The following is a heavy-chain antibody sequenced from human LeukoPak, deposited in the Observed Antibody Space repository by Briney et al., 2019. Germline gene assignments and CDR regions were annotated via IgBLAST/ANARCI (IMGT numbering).Heavy chain of an antibody. CDR3: AREQTYYDSWSGYYRDYFDY. V-gene: IGHV3-30-3*01. J-gene: IGHJ4*02. D-gene: IGHD3-3*01. CDR2: ISYDGSNK. CDR1: GFTFSSYA. Sequence: PGGSLRLSCAASGFTFSSYAMHWVRQAPGKGLEWVAVISYDGSNKYYADSVKGRFTISRDNSKNTLYLQMNSLRAEDTAVYYCAREQTYYDSWSGYYRDYFDYWGQGTLVTVSS.